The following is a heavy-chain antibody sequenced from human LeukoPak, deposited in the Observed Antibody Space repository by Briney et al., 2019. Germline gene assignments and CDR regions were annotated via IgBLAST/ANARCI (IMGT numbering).Heavy chain of an antibody. CDR1: GFTFSSYW. J-gene: IGHJ4*01. Sequence: GGSLRLSCAASGFTFSSYWMNLVRQAPGKGLVWVSRINSDGSSTSYADSVKGRFTISRDNAKNTLYLQMNSLRAEDTAVYYCARATAYYGGNLDYWGQGTLVTVSS. CDR3: ARATAYYGGNLDY. D-gene: IGHD4-23*01. V-gene: IGHV3-74*01. CDR2: INSDGSST.